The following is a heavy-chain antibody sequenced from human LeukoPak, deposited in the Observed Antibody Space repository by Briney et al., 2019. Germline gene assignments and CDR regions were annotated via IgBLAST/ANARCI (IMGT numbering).Heavy chain of an antibody. CDR3: ARKHRWNGLYFDY. CDR1: GFSISSSYW. V-gene: IGHV4-28*01. CDR2: IHYSEGT. J-gene: IGHJ4*02. Sequence: PSETLSLTCALSGFSISSSYWWGWVRQPPGKGLEWIGYIHYSEGTYYNPSLKSRVTMSVDTSKNHFSLKLSSVTAVDTAVYYCARKHRWNGLYFDYWGQGTLVTVSS. D-gene: IGHD1-1*01.